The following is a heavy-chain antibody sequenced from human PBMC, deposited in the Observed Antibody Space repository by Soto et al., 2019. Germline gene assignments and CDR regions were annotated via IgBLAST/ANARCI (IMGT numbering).Heavy chain of an antibody. CDR3: ARDKIPGLFDY. V-gene: IGHV4-34*01. D-gene: IGHD2-21*01. Sequence: QVQLQQWGAGLLKPSETLSLTCAVYGGSFSGYYWTWIRQPPGTGLEWIGEINHSGSTNYNPSLKSRVTISVDTSKNQFSLKLTSVTAADTAVYYCARDKIPGLFDYWGQGTLVNVSS. CDR1: GGSFSGYY. CDR2: INHSGST. J-gene: IGHJ4*02.